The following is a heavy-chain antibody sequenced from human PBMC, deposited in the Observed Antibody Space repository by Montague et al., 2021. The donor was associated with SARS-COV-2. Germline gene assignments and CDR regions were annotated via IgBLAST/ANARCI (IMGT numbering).Heavy chain of an antibody. V-gene: IGHV4-34*01. D-gene: IGHD3-10*01. CDR1: GTSFSGYY. Sequence: SETLSLTRAVHGTSFSGYYWNWIRQPAGKGLEWIGEINHGGSNKXSPSLKSRLTISADTSKNQFSLKLTSVAAADTAVYYCARLGDGVVPSPILGVGPYYYYYYMDVWGRGTTVTVSS. CDR3: ARLGDGVVPSPILGVGPYYYYYYMDV. CDR2: INHGGSN. J-gene: IGHJ6*03.